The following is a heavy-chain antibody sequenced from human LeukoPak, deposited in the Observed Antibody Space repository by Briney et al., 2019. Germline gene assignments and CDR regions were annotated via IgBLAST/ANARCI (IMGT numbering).Heavy chain of an antibody. CDR3: ARGIAVAGTRDAFDI. CDR2: ISSSSSYI. J-gene: IGHJ3*02. Sequence: GGSLRLSGAASGFTFSSYRMNGVGQAPGKGLEGVSSISSSSSYIYYADSVKGRFTIPRDNAKNSLYLQMNSLRAEDTAVYYCARGIAVAGTRDAFDIWGQGTMVTVSS. CDR1: GFTFSSYR. D-gene: IGHD6-19*01. V-gene: IGHV3-21*01.